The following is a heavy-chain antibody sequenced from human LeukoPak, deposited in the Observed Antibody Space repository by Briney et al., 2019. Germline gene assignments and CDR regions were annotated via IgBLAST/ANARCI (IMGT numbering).Heavy chain of an antibody. Sequence: GGSLRLSCAASGFTFSSYSMNWVRQAPGKGLEWVSSITSSSTYIYYADSVKGRFTISRDNARNSLSLQMNSLRAEDTAVYYCARDPYSGSYGNEYYYYMDVWGKGTTVTISS. D-gene: IGHD1-26*01. CDR3: ARDPYSGSYGNEYYYYMDV. V-gene: IGHV3-21*01. J-gene: IGHJ6*03. CDR2: ITSSSTYI. CDR1: GFTFSSYS.